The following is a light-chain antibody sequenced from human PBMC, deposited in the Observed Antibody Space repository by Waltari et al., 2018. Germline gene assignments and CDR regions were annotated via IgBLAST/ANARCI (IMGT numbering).Light chain of an antibody. CDR3: AAWDDSLNGWV. J-gene: IGLJ3*02. CDR1: TSNIGSHT. Sequence: QSVLTQPPSASGTPGQRVPISCSGNTSNIGSHTVNWYQQLPGTAPKLLIFSNNQRPSGVPDRFSGSKSGTSASLAISGLQSEDEADYYCAAWDDSLNGWVFGGGTKLTVL. V-gene: IGLV1-44*01. CDR2: SNN.